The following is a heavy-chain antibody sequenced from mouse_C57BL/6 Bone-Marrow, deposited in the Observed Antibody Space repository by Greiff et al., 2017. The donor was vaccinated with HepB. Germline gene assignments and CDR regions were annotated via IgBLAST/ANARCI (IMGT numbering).Heavy chain of an antibody. V-gene: IGHV1-66*01. CDR2: IYPGSGNT. CDR1: GYSFTSYY. D-gene: IGHD3-2*02. J-gene: IGHJ3*01. CDR3: ARWTAQVVSWFAY. Sequence: QVHVKQSGPELVKPGASVKISCKASGYSFTSYYIHWVKQRPGQGLEWIGWIYPGSGNTKYNEKFKGKATLTADTSSSTAYMQLSSLTSEDSAVYYCARWTAQVVSWFAYWGQGTLVTVSA.